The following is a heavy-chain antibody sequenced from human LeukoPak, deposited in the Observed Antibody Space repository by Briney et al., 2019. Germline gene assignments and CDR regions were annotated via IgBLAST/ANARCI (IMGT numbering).Heavy chain of an antibody. Sequence: SETLSLTCSVSRDSISNYYWSWIQQSPGRGLEWIGRIYTSGSTNYNPSLKSRVTISVDTSKNQFSLKLSSVTAADTAVYYCARGEDYDILTGYYTSWFDPWGQGTLVTVSS. D-gene: IGHD3-9*01. CDR3: ARGEDYDILTGYYTSWFDP. J-gene: IGHJ5*02. V-gene: IGHV4-4*07. CDR1: RDSISNYY. CDR2: IYTSGST.